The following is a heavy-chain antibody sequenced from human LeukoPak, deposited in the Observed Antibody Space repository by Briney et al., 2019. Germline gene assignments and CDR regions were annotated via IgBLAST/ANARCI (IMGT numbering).Heavy chain of an antibody. Sequence: GASVKVSCKASGYTFTGYYMHWVRQAPGQGLEWMGWINPNSGGTNYAQEFQGRVTMTRDTSISTAYMELSRLRSDDTAVYYCARVVDTAMVIIDYWGQGTLVTVSS. J-gene: IGHJ4*02. D-gene: IGHD5-18*01. CDR1: GYTFTGYY. CDR3: ARVVDTAMVIIDY. CDR2: INPNSGGT. V-gene: IGHV1-2*02.